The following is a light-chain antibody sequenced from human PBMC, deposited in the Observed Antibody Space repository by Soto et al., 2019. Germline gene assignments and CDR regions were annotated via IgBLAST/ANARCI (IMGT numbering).Light chain of an antibody. Sequence: DIQMTQSPSSLSASLGDRVTITCRASQGIGVYLAWFQQKPGKVPKLLIYASYTLQSGVPSRFSGSGSGTDFTLIISSLQTEDFATYYCQKYNSAPLTFGGGTKVEIK. CDR3: QKYNSAPLT. CDR1: QGIGVY. CDR2: ASY. V-gene: IGKV1-27*01. J-gene: IGKJ4*01.